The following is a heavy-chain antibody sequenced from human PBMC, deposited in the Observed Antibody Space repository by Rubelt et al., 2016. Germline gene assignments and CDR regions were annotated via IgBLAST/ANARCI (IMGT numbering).Heavy chain of an antibody. J-gene: IGHJ1*01. CDR3: ARGTYSSSRREYFQH. CDR1: VGSISSYY. V-gene: IGHV4-59*12. Sequence: QVQLQESGPGLVKPSETLSLTCTVSVGSISSYYWSWIRQPPGKGLEWIGYIYYSGSTNYNPSLKSRVTISVDTSKNQFSLKLSSVTAADTAVYYCARGTYSSSRREYFQHWGQGTLVTVSS. CDR2: IYYSGST. D-gene: IGHD6-13*01.